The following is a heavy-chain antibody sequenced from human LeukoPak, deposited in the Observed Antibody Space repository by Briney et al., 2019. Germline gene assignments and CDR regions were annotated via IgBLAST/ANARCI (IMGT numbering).Heavy chain of an antibody. CDR3: AKDNGPAVYYYYGMDV. CDR1: GFTFSSYG. CDR2: ISYDGSNK. V-gene: IGHV3-30*18. D-gene: IGHD2-2*01. Sequence: GGSLRLSCAASGFTFSSYGMHWVRQAPGKGLEWVAVISYDGSNKYYADSVKGRFTISRDNSKNTLYLQMNSLGAEDTAVYYCAKDNGPAVYYYYGMDVWGQGTTVTVSS. J-gene: IGHJ6*02.